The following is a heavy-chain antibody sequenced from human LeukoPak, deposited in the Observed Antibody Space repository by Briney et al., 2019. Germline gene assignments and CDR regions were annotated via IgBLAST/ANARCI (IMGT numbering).Heavy chain of an antibody. Sequence: GGSLRLSCAASGFTFSSYAMCWVRQAPGKGLEWVSAISGSGGSTYYADSVKGRFTISRDNSKNTLYLQTNSLRAEDTAVYYCAKDEYDDILTGYYMDYWGQGTLVTVSS. CDR3: AKDEYDDILTGYYMDY. CDR1: GFTFSSYA. D-gene: IGHD3-9*01. V-gene: IGHV3-23*01. J-gene: IGHJ4*02. CDR2: ISGSGGST.